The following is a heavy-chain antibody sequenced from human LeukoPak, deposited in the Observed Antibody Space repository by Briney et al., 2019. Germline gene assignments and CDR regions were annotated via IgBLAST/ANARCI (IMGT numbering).Heavy chain of an antibody. Sequence: GGSLRLSCVASGFTFSGYWMTWVRQAPGKGLEWVANIKQDGSEKYYVDSVKGRFTISRDNAQNSLYLQMNSLRAEDTAVYYCARDLGYYGSGSYLNWGQGTLVTVSS. V-gene: IGHV3-7*01. J-gene: IGHJ4*02. D-gene: IGHD3-10*01. CDR1: GFTFSGYW. CDR2: IKQDGSEK. CDR3: ARDLGYYGSGSYLN.